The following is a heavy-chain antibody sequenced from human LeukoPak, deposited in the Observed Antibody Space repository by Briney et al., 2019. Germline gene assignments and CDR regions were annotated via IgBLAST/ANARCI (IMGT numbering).Heavy chain of an antibody. V-gene: IGHV3-23*01. CDR3: AKRIQTAMATGY. CDR2: INGSGGST. Sequence: GGSLRLSCAASGFTFSSYAMSWVRQAPGKGLEWVSDINGSGGSTYYADSVKGRFTISRDNSKNTLYLQMNGLRAEDTAVYYCAKRIQTAMATGYWGQGTLVTVSS. J-gene: IGHJ4*02. CDR1: GFTFSSYA. D-gene: IGHD5-18*01.